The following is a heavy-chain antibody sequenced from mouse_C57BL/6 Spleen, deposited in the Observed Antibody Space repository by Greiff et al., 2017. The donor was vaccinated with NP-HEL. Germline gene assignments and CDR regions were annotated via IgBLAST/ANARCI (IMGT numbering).Heavy chain of an antibody. J-gene: IGHJ4*01. V-gene: IGHV3-6*01. CDR2: ISYDGSN. CDR1: GYSITSGYY. Sequence: EVKVEESGPGLVKPSQSLSLTCSVTGYSITSGYYWNWIRQFPGNKLEWMGYISYDGSNNYNPSLKNRISITRDTSKNQFFLKLNSVTTEDTATYYCARGGDADYAMDYWGQRTSVTVSS. CDR3: ARGGDADYAMDY. D-gene: IGHD3-3*01.